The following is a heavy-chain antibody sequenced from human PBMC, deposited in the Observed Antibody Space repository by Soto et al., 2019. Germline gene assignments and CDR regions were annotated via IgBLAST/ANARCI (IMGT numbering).Heavy chain of an antibody. CDR2: IIPIFGTA. CDR1: GGTFSSYA. J-gene: IGHJ4*02. CDR3: ARGYGLAVAGAFDY. D-gene: IGHD6-19*01. Sequence: SVKVSCKASGGTFSSYAISWVRQAPGQGLEWMGGIIPIFGTANYAQKFQGRVTITADESTSTAYMELSSLRSEDTAVYYCARGYGLAVAGAFDYWGQGTLVTVSS. V-gene: IGHV1-69*13.